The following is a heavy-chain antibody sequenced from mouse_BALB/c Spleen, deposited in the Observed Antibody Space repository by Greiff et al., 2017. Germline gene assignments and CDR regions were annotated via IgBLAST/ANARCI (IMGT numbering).Heavy chain of an antibody. Sequence: EVKLVESGAELVKPGASVKLSCTASGFNIKDTYMHWVKQRPEQGLEWIGRIDPANGNTKYDPKFQGKATITADTSSNTAYLQLSSLTSEDTAVYYCAYDYDGYWGQGTLVTVSA. CDR1: GFNIKDTY. CDR2: IDPANGNT. CDR3: AYDYDGY. D-gene: IGHD2-4*01. J-gene: IGHJ3*01. V-gene: IGHV14-3*02.